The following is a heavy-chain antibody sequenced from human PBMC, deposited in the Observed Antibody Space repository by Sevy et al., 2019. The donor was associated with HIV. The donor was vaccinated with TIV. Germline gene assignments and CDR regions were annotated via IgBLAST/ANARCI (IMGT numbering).Heavy chain of an antibody. CDR2: IGYDGSNI. Sequence: GGSLRLSCAASGFTPSTYGMHWVRQAPGKGLEWVAVIGYDGSNIYYADSVKGRFTISRDNSKNTLFLQVDSLRAEDTAIYYCARDPRMYGDYLLAYFDYWGRGTLVTVSS. CDR3: ARDPRMYGDYLLAYFDY. J-gene: IGHJ4*02. V-gene: IGHV3-33*01. CDR1: GFTPSTYG. D-gene: IGHD2-8*01.